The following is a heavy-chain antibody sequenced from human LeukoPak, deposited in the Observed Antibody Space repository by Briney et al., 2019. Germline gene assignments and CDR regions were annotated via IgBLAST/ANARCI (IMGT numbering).Heavy chain of an antibody. CDR2: ISSSSTYI. Sequence: GGSLRLSCAASGFSFSSYEMNWVRQAPGKGLEWVSSISSSSTYIYYADSVKGRFTISRDNSMNTLYLQMNSLRAEDSAVYYCTCERGPFDPWGQGTLVTVSS. CDR3: TCERGPFDP. V-gene: IGHV3-21*04. J-gene: IGHJ5*02. CDR1: GFSFSSYE.